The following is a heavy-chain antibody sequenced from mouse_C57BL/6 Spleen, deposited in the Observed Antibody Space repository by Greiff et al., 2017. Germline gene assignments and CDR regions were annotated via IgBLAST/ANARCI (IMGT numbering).Heavy chain of an antibody. V-gene: IGHV6-3*01. CDR3: SSTVVASPYAMDY. Sequence: EVKLEESGGGLVQPGGSMKLSCVASGFTFSNYWMNWVRQSPEKGLEWVAQIRLKSDNYATHYAESVKGRFTISRDDSKSSVYLQMNNLRAEDTGIYYCSSTVVASPYAMDYWGQGTSVTVSS. CDR1: GFTFSNYW. J-gene: IGHJ4*01. D-gene: IGHD1-1*01. CDR2: IRLKSDNYAT.